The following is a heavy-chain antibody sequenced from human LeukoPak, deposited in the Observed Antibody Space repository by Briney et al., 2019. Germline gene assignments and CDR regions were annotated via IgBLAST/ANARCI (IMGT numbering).Heavy chain of an antibody. CDR3: ARDFFPIAAAPRGFDY. J-gene: IGHJ4*02. Sequence: GGSLRLSCAASGFTFSSYWMSWVRQAPGEGLEWVANIKQDGSEKYYVDSVKGRFTISRDNAKNSLYLQMNSLRAEDTAVYYCARDFFPIAAAPRGFDYWGQGTLVTVSS. D-gene: IGHD6-13*01. CDR1: GFTFSSYW. CDR2: IKQDGSEK. V-gene: IGHV3-7*01.